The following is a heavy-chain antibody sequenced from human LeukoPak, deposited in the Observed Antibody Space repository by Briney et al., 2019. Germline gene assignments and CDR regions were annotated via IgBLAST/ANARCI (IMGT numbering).Heavy chain of an antibody. CDR1: GGTFSSYA. CDR2: IIPIFGTA. D-gene: IGHD3-3*01. CDR3: ARGSRPYYDFWSGPPDAFDI. Sequence: SVKVSCKASGGTFSSYAISWVRQAPGQGLEWMGGIIPIFGTANYAQKFQGRVTITADESTSTAYMELSSLRSEDTVVYYCARGSRPYYDFWSGPPDAFDIWGQGTMVTVSS. J-gene: IGHJ3*02. V-gene: IGHV1-69*13.